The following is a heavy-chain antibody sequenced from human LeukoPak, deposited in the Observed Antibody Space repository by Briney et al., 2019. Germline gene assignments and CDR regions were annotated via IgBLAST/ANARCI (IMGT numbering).Heavy chain of an antibody. J-gene: IGHJ4*02. CDR1: GGSISSGSYY. CDR2: IYTSGST. V-gene: IGHV4-61*02. D-gene: IGHD3-22*01. CDR3: ARDRGEYYDSSGYLDY. Sequence: SQTLSLTCTVSGGSISSGSYYWSWIRQPAGKGLEWIGRIYTSGSTNYNPSLKSRVTISVGTSKNQFSLKLSSVTAADTAVYYCARDRGEYYDSSGYLDYRGQGTLVTVSS.